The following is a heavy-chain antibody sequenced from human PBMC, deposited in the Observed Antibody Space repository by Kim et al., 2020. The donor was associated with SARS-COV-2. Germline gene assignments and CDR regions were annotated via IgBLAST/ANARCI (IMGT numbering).Heavy chain of an antibody. D-gene: IGHD3-10*01. CDR1: GYTFTSYY. V-gene: IGHV1-46*01. J-gene: IGHJ4*02. CDR3: ARGDHYYGSGSYYTLDY. Sequence: ASVKVSCKASGYTFTSYYMHWVRQAPGQGLEWMGIINPSGGSTSYAQKFQGRVFMTRDMSTSTVYMDLSSLRSEDTAVYYCARGDHYYGSGSYYTLDYWGQGTLVTVSS. CDR2: INPSGGST.